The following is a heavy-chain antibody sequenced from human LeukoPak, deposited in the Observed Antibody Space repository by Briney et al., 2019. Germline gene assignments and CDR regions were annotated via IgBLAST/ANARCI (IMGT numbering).Heavy chain of an antibody. D-gene: IGHD6-6*01. CDR2: ISGTGFTT. V-gene: IGHV3-23*01. J-gene: IGHJ6*03. CDR3: ARRPRRHTMSSDSNYFYMDV. Sequence: GGSLRLSCAASGFIFNNYATGWVRQAPHKGPEWVSIISGTGFTTYYADSVKGRFTISRDNSRNTLYLQMDGLRPKDTAVYFCARRPRRHTMSSDSNYFYMDVWGKGTTVTVSS. CDR1: GFIFNNYA.